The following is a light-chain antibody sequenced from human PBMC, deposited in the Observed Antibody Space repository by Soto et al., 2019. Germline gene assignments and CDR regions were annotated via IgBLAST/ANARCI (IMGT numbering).Light chain of an antibody. V-gene: IGKV3-20*01. CDR3: QQYSSSRT. Sequence: EIVLTQSPVTLSLSPVERATLSCRASQSVSSNHLAWYQQKPGQAPRLLIYGGSSRATGIPVRFSGSGSETDFTLTITRLEPEDFAVYYGQQYSSSRTFGQGTKVDI. CDR1: QSVSSNH. J-gene: IGKJ1*01. CDR2: GGS.